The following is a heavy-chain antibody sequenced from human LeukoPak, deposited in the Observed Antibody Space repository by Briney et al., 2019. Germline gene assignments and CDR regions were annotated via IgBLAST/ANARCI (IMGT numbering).Heavy chain of an antibody. CDR1: GGSISSYS. CDR3: ATHPPKLCTGGSCSDY. V-gene: IGHV4-59*01. CDR2: IYYSGST. D-gene: IGHD2-15*01. J-gene: IGHJ4*02. Sequence: SETLSLTCTVSGGSISSYSWSWIRQPPGKGLKWIGYIYYSGSTNYNPSLKSRVTISIDTSKNQFSLKLSSVTAADTAVYYCATHPPKLCTGGSCSDYWGQGTLVTVSS.